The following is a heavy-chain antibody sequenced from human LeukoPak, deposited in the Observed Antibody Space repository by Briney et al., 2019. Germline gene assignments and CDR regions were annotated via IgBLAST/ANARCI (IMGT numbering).Heavy chain of an antibody. Sequence: ASVKVSCKASGYTFTGYYMHWVRQAPGQGLEWMGWINPNSGGTNYAQKFQGRVTMTRDTSISTAYMELNRLRSDDTAVYYCARGGSRYYDSSGYYYDYWGQGTLVTVSS. CDR3: ARGGSRYYDSSGYYYDY. J-gene: IGHJ4*02. CDR1: GYTFTGYY. V-gene: IGHV1-2*02. D-gene: IGHD3-22*01. CDR2: INPNSGGT.